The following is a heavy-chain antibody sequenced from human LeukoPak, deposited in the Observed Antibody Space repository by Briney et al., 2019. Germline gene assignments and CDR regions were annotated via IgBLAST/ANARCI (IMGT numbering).Heavy chain of an antibody. CDR2: INPNSGGT. D-gene: IGHD3-3*01. CDR3: ARQYYDFWSGSDDAFDI. J-gene: IGHJ3*02. V-gene: IGHV1-2*02. CDR1: GYTFTDYY. Sequence: VASVKVSCKTSGYTFTDYYMHWVRQAPGQGLEWMGWINPNSGGTNYAQKFQGRVTMTRDTSISTAYMELSRLRSDDTAVYYCARQYYDFWSGSDDAFDIWGQGTMVTVSS.